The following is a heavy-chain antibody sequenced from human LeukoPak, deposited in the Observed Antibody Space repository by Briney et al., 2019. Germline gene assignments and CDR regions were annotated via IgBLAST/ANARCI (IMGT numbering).Heavy chain of an antibody. CDR2: IDPSDSYT. Sequence: GESLKISCKGSGYSFTSYWISWVRQMPGKGLEWMGRIDPSDSYTNYSPSFQGHVTISADKSISTAYLQWSSLKASDTAMYYCARRAISYGSGSYKNFYYYYGMDVWGKGTTVTVSS. V-gene: IGHV5-10-1*01. D-gene: IGHD3-10*01. CDR3: ARRAISYGSGSYKNFYYYYGMDV. CDR1: GYSFTSYW. J-gene: IGHJ6*04.